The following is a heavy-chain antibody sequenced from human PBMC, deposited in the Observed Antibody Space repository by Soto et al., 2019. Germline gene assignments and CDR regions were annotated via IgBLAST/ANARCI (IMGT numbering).Heavy chain of an antibody. CDR1: GFTFSSYS. J-gene: IGHJ4*02. Sequence: EVQLVESGGGLVKPGGALRLSCAASGFTFSSYSMNWVRQAPGKGLEWVSSISSSSSYIYYADSVKGRFTISRDNAKNSLYMQMSSLRAEDTAVYYCARVGGYSYNVDYWGQGTLVTVSS. CDR3: ARVGGYSYNVDY. CDR2: ISSSSSYI. V-gene: IGHV3-21*01. D-gene: IGHD5-18*01.